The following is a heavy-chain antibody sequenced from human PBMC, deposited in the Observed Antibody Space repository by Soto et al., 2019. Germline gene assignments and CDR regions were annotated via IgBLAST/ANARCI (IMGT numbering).Heavy chain of an antibody. Sequence: GSLRLSCAASGFTFSDYYMSWIRQAPGKGLEWVSYISSSGSTIYYADSVKGRFTISRDNAKNSLYLQMNSLRAEDTAVYYCARDGCSSTSCYSMDYYYYYGMDVWGQGTTVTVSS. D-gene: IGHD2-2*02. J-gene: IGHJ6*02. CDR3: ARDGCSSTSCYSMDYYYYYGMDV. V-gene: IGHV3-11*01. CDR2: ISSSGSTI. CDR1: GFTFSDYY.